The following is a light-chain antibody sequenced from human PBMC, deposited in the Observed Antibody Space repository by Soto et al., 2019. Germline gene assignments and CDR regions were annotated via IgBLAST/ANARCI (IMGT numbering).Light chain of an antibody. CDR1: SSDVGGYNL. V-gene: IGLV2-23*03. CDR2: EGS. CDR3: CSYAGSSTLVV. J-gene: IGLJ2*01. Sequence: QSALTQPASVSGSPGQSITISCTGTSSDVGGYNLVSWYQHHPAKAPKLMIYEGSKRPSGVSNRFSGSKSGNTASLTISGLQAEDEADYYCCSYAGSSTLVVFGGGTKLTVL.